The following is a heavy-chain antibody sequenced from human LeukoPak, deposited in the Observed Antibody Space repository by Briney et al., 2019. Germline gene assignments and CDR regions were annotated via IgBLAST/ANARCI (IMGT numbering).Heavy chain of an antibody. CDR3: AKESSKAAGNYFDY. D-gene: IGHD6-13*01. J-gene: IGHJ4*02. CDR2: ISAYNGNT. CDR1: GYTFTSYG. Sequence: ASVKVSCKASGYTFTSYGISWVRQAPGQGLEWMGWISAYNGNTNYAQKLQGRVTMTTDTSTSTAYMELRSLRSDDTAVYYCAKESSKAAGNYFDYWGQGTLVTVSS. V-gene: IGHV1-18*01.